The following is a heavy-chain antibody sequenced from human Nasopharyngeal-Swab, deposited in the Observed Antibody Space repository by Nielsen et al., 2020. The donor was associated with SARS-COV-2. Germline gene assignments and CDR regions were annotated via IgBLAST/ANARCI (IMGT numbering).Heavy chain of an antibody. J-gene: IGHJ6*03. V-gene: IGHV1-2*04. Sequence: ASVKVSCKASGYTFTGYYMHWVRQAPGQGLEWMGWINPNTGGTNYVQKFRGWVTMTRDTSISTAYMELSRLTSDDTAVYYCARGPGTGGYGAKSPRYQNSYYMDVWGKGTTVIVS. CDR2: INPNTGGT. D-gene: IGHD5-12*01. CDR3: ARGPGTGGYGAKSPRYQNSYYMDV. CDR1: GYTFTGYY.